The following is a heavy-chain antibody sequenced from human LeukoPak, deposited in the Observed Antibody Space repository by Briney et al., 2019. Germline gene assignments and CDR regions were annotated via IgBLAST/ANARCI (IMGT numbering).Heavy chain of an antibody. CDR1: GGSIRSTTYY. D-gene: IGHD6-19*01. CDR3: ARSRSSGWYDAFDI. J-gene: IGHJ3*02. CDR2: ISDRGRT. Sequence: PSETLSLTCTVSGGSIRSTTYYWGWIRQPPGKGLEWIGDISDRGRTYNNPSLKSRVTISVDTSRNQFFLKMSSVTAADTAVYYCARSRSSGWYDAFDIWGQGTMVTVSS. V-gene: IGHV4-39*07.